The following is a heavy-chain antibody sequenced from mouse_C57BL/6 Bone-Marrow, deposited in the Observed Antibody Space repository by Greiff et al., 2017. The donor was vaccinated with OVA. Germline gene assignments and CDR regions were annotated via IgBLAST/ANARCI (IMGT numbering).Heavy chain of an antibody. CDR1: GYTFTSYW. CDR2: IHPNSSST. CDR3: AIIYYGNYDAMDY. Sequence: QVQLQQSGAELVKPGASVNLSCKASGYTFTSYWMHWVKQRPGQGLEWIGMIHPNSSSTNYNEKFKSKATLTVDKSSSTAYMQLSSLTSEDSAVYYCAIIYYGNYDAMDYWGQGTSVTVSS. V-gene: IGHV1-64*01. D-gene: IGHD2-1*01. J-gene: IGHJ4*01.